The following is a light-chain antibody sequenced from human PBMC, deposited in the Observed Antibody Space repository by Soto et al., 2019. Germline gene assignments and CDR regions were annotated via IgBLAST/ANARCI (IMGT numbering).Light chain of an antibody. J-gene: IGKJ1*01. Sequence: EFVLTQSPGTLSLSPGERATLSCRASQTVRNNYLAWYQQKPGQAPRLLIYGASSRATGIPARFSGSGSGTDFTLTISSLQSEDFAIYYCQHYNNWPPWTFGQGTKVDIK. CDR1: QTVRNNY. CDR3: QHYNNWPPWT. V-gene: IGKV3-20*01. CDR2: GAS.